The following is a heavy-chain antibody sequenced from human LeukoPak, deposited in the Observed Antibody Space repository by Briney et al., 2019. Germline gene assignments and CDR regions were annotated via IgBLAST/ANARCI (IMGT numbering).Heavy chain of an antibody. Sequence: SETLSLTCTVSGGSISGYYWSWIRQPPGKELEWIGYIYESGSTDYNPSLKSRVTVSVDTSKNQFSLKLSSVTAADTAVYYCARDSGTTGEVKFDPWGQGTLVTVSS. D-gene: IGHD3-10*01. CDR3: ARDSGTTGEVKFDP. V-gene: IGHV4-59*12. CDR2: IYESGST. J-gene: IGHJ5*02. CDR1: GGSISGYY.